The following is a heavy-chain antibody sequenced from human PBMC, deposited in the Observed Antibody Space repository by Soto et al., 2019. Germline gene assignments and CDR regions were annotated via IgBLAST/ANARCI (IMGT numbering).Heavy chain of an antibody. Sequence: QVQRVQSGAEVKKPGASVKVSCKASGYTFTSYYMHWVRQAPGQGLEWMGIINPSGGSTSYAQKFQGRFPMTRDTSTSTVYMELSSLRSEDTAVYYCARQRWLYYFDYWGQGTLVTVSS. CDR1: GYTFTSYY. CDR3: ARQRWLYYFDY. J-gene: IGHJ4*02. V-gene: IGHV1-46*01. CDR2: INPSGGST. D-gene: IGHD4-17*01.